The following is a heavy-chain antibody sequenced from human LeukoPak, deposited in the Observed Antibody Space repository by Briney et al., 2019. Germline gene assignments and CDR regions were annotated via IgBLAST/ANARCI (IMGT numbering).Heavy chain of an antibody. J-gene: IGHJ4*02. V-gene: IGHV3-21*01. Sequence: PGGSLRLSCAASGFTFSSYSMNWVRQAPGKGLEWVSSISSSSSYIYYADSVKGRFTISRDNAKNSLYLQMNSLSAEDTAVYYCARDRVDTAMVPSLATADDYWGQGTLVTVSS. D-gene: IGHD5-18*01. CDR1: GFTFSSYS. CDR3: ARDRVDTAMVPSLATADDY. CDR2: ISSSSSYI.